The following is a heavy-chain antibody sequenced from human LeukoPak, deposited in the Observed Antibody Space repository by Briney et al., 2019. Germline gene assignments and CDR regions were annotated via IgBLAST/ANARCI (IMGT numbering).Heavy chain of an antibody. V-gene: IGHV7-4-1*02. CDR1: GYTFTSYA. Sequence: ASVTVSCKASGYTFTSYAMNWVRQAPGQGLEWMGWINTNTGNPTYAQGFTGRFVFSLDTSVSTAYLQISSLKAEDTAVSYCARDPYDYVWGSYRMYYFDYWGQGTLVTVSS. CDR3: ARDPYDYVWGSYRMYYFDY. D-gene: IGHD3-16*02. CDR2: INTNTGNP. J-gene: IGHJ4*02.